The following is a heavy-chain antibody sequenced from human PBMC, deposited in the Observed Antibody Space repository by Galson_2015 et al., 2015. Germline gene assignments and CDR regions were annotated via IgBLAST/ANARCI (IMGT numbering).Heavy chain of an antibody. V-gene: IGHV1-46*01. J-gene: IGHJ4*02. CDR1: GYTFTSYY. D-gene: IGHD6-19*01. CDR3: ARRESSIAVTGTTDFDY. CDR2: INPIGGST. Sequence: SVKVSCKVSGYTFTSYYMHWVRQAPGQGLEWMGVINPIGGSTSYAQNFQGKLTMTRDTSTTTVYMDLSSLRSEDTAVYYCARRESSIAVTGTTDFDYWGQGTLVTVSS.